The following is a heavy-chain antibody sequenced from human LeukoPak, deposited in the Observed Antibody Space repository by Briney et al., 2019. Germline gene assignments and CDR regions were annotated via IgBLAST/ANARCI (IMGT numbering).Heavy chain of an antibody. Sequence: SETLSLTCSVSGDSISSYSWHWIRQPPGKGLEWIGQISNSGSTNYNPSLKSRVTISVDTSKNQFSLKLNSVTAADTAVYYCARALNFDWLLYHWYFDLWGRGTLVTVSS. J-gene: IGHJ2*01. D-gene: IGHD3-9*01. CDR1: GDSISSYS. V-gene: IGHV4-59*01. CDR2: ISNSGST. CDR3: ARALNFDWLLYHWYFDL.